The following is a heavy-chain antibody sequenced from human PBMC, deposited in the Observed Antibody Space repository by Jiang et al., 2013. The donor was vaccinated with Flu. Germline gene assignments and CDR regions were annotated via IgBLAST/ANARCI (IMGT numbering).Heavy chain of an antibody. CDR1: GGSISSGGYS. J-gene: IGHJ4*02. Sequence: GSGLVKPSQTLSLTCAVSGGSISSGGYSWSWIRQPPGKGLEWIGYIYHSGSTYYNPSLKSRVTISVDRSKNQFSLKLSSVTAADTAVYYCARGPSMITFGGVIVTYYFDYWGQGTLVTVS. D-gene: IGHD3-16*02. CDR3: ARGPSMITFGGVIVTYYFDY. CDR2: IYHSGST. V-gene: IGHV4-30-2*01.